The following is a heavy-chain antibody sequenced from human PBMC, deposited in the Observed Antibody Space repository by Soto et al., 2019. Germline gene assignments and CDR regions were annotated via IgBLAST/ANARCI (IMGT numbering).Heavy chain of an antibody. CDR1: GFTVSSNY. V-gene: IGHV3-66*01. J-gene: IGHJ6*03. CDR2: IYSGGST. CDR3: ARVGYSYGYAPNYYYYYYMDV. D-gene: IGHD5-18*01. Sequence: GGSLRLSCAASGFTVSSNYMSWVRQAPGKGLERVSVIYSGGSTYYADSVKGRFTISRDNSKNTLYLQMNSLRAEDTAVYYCARVGYSYGYAPNYYYYYYMDVWGKGTTVTVSS.